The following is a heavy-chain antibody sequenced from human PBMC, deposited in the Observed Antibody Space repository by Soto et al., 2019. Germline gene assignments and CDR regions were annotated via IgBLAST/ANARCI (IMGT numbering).Heavy chain of an antibody. CDR2: IYYSGST. D-gene: IGHD3-22*01. CDR1: GGSVSSGSYY. CDR3: ASIKKWELQPGDYYDPSGYYSAFDI. V-gene: IGHV4-61*01. J-gene: IGHJ3*02. Sequence: PSETLSLTCTVSGGSVSSGSYYWSWIRQPPGKGLEWIGYIYYSGSTNYNPSLKSRVTISVDTSKNQFSLKLSSVTAADTDVYYCASIKKWELQPGDYYDPSGYYSAFDIWGQGTMVTVSS.